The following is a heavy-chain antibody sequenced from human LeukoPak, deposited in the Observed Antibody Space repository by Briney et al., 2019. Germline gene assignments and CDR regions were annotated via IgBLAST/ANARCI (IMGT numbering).Heavy chain of an antibody. CDR1: GLNFNTYD. CDR3: AKGGGGYSYGYYFDY. D-gene: IGHD5-18*01. Sequence: GGSLRLSCVGSGLNFNTYDLTWVRQAPGKGLEWVALFGTRHTHIFYADSVEGRFTISRDNSKNTLYLQMNSLRAEDTAVYYCAKGGGGYSYGYYFDYWGQGTLVTVSS. CDR2: FGTRHTHI. V-gene: IGHV3-23*01. J-gene: IGHJ4*02.